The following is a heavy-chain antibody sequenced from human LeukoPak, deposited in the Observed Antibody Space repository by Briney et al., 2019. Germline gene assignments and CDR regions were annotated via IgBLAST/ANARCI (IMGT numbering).Heavy chain of an antibody. D-gene: IGHD3-10*01. J-gene: IGHJ4*01. CDR2: INTDGRTT. V-gene: IGHV3-74*01. CDR1: GFTFNNYA. CDR3: ARDITLTRGGRSDY. Sequence: PGGSLRLSCTASGFTFNNYAMSWVRQAPGKGLVWVSRINTDGRTTNYADSVKGRFTISRDNAKNTLYLQMNSLRAEDTAVYYCARDITLTRGGRSDYWGHGTLVTVSA.